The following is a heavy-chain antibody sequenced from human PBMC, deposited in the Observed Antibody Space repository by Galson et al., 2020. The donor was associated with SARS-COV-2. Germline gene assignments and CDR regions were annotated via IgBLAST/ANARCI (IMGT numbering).Heavy chain of an antibody. CDR2: FYYTGST. Sequence: SETLSLTCSFSGDSIGSYYWTWIRQSPGNRLELIGYFYYTGSTYYNPSLQSRVTISADMSKNQVSLKLNSVTTADTAVYYCARGGPRVRGLNLWGQGTLVTVSS. V-gene: IGHV4-59*13. CDR1: GDSIGSYY. J-gene: IGHJ5*02. CDR3: ARGGPRVRGLNL. D-gene: IGHD3-10*01.